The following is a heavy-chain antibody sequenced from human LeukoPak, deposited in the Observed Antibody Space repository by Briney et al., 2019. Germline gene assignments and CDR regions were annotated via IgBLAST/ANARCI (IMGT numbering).Heavy chain of an antibody. J-gene: IGHJ4*02. Sequence: ASVKVSCKASGYTFTSYDINWVRQATGHGLEGLGWMNPNSGNTGYVQKFQGRVTITRNTSISTAYLELSSLRAEDTAVYYCARGFADYNFDYWGRGTLVTVSS. CDR2: MNPNSGNT. V-gene: IGHV1-8*03. CDR3: ARGFADYNFDY. D-gene: IGHD4-11*01. CDR1: GYTFTSYD.